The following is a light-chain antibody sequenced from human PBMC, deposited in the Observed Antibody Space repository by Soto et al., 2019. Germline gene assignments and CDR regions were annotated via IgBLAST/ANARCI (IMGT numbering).Light chain of an antibody. CDR3: HKSDTYSRT. Sequence: DIQMTQSPSALSASVGDRVTITCRASQSVSNWLAWYRQKPGEAPKLLIYEGSTLESGVPSRFSGSGSWTEFTLTVISLQPDDFSTFYCHKSDTYSRTVDQGTKVEFK. CDR1: QSVSNW. J-gene: IGKJ1*01. V-gene: IGKV1-5*03. CDR2: EGS.